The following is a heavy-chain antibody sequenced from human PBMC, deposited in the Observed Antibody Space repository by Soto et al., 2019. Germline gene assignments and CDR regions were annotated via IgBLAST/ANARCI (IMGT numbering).Heavy chain of an antibody. CDR3: ARGDYYDVSGPFSEAFDV. V-gene: IGHV3-7*04. Sequence: GSLRLSCAASGFTFSTYWMSWVRQAPGKGLEWVANIKEDGSQKWYVDSVRGRFTISRDNAKNSLYLQMNSLRVEDTAVYYCARGDYYDVSGPFSEAFDVWGQGTMVTVSS. D-gene: IGHD3-22*01. CDR1: GFTFSTYW. J-gene: IGHJ3*01. CDR2: IKEDGSQK.